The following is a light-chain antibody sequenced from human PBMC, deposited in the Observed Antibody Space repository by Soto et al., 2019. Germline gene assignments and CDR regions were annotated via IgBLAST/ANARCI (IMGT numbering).Light chain of an antibody. Sequence: VMTQAPATLSVSPGERATLSFRASQSINNNVAWYQLKVGQAPRLLIYGASTRATGIPARFSGSGSGTEFTLTISSLQPDDFATYYCQHYNSYSEAFGQGTKVDI. CDR3: QHYNSYSEA. J-gene: IGKJ1*01. V-gene: IGKV3-15*01. CDR2: GAS. CDR1: QSINNN.